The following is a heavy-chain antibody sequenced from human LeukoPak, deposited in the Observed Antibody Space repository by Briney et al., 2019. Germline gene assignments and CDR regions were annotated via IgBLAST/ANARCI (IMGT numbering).Heavy chain of an antibody. Sequence: GGSLRLSCAASGFTFSTYWMHWVRQAPRKGLVWVSRINSDGCSTSYADSVKGRFTISRDNAKSTLYLQMNSLGAEDTAVYYCARFIVGAPDYWGQGTLVTVSS. V-gene: IGHV3-74*01. CDR1: GFTFSTYW. CDR3: ARFIVGAPDY. CDR2: INSDGCST. J-gene: IGHJ4*02. D-gene: IGHD1-26*01.